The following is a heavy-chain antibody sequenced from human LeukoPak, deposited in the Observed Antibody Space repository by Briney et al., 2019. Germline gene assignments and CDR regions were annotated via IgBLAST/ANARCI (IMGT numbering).Heavy chain of an antibody. D-gene: IGHD3-3*01. CDR2: INPNSGGT. V-gene: IGHV1-2*02. J-gene: IGHJ4*02. Sequence: ASVKVSCKASGYTFTGYYMHWVRQAPGQGLEWMGWINPNSGGTNYAQKFQGRVTMTRDTSISTAYMELSRLRSDDTAVYYCARRRVTIFGVVPVDYRGQGTLVTVSS. CDR1: GYTFTGYY. CDR3: ARRRVTIFGVVPVDY.